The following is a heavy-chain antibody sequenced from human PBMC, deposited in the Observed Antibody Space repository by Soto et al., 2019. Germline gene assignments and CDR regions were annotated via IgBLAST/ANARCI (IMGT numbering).Heavy chain of an antibody. CDR2: VNPSGGSA. J-gene: IGHJ1*01. CDR1: GYIFTAYS. V-gene: IGHV1-46*01. Sequence: QVQLEQSGAEVKKPGASVKVSCKTSGYIFTAYSMHWVRQAPGQGLEWMGVVNPSGGSAHYAQSFEGRVTLTRDTSTSTFYMELSSLRSEDTAVYYCAREENCRGGTCYSEYFHHWGQGTLVTDSS. D-gene: IGHD2-15*01. CDR3: AREENCRGGTCYSEYFHH.